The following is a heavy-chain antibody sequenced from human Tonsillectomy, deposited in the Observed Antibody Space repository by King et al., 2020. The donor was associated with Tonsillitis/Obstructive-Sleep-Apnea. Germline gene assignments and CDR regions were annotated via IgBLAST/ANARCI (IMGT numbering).Heavy chain of an antibody. CDR2: INWNGGST. CDR1: GFTFDDYG. J-gene: IGHJ4*02. V-gene: IGHV3-20*04. CDR3: ARETEIDCSSTSCYRFDY. Sequence: VQLVESGGGVVRPGGSLRLSCAASGFTFDDYGMSWVRQAPGKGLEWVSGINWNGGSTGYADSVKGRLTISRDNAKNSLYLQMNSLRAEDTALYYCARETEIDCSSTSCYRFDYWGQGTLVTVSS. D-gene: IGHD2-2*01.